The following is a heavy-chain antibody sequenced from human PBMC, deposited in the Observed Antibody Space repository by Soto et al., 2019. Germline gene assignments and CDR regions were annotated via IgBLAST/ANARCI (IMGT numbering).Heavy chain of an antibody. V-gene: IGHV1-69*19. CDR2: ISPMFGAA. Sequence: QVQLVQSGAEMKKPGSSVKVSCQSSGGTFNTYAMNWVRQAPGQGPEWMGDISPMFGAANYAPKFQGRVTLPADESTGTSYMQLSSLTSEDTALYSCAREVQVHTPAFVYWGQGTLVTVSS. CDR1: GGTFNTYA. J-gene: IGHJ4*02. CDR3: AREVQVHTPAFVY. D-gene: IGHD3-10*01.